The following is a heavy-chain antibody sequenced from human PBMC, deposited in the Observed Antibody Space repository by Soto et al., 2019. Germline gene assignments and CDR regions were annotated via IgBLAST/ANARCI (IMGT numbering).Heavy chain of an antibody. Sequence: SETLSLTCTVSGGSISSGGYYWSWIRQHPGKGLEWIGYIYYSGSTYYNPSLKSRVTISVDTSKNQFSLKLSSVTAADMAVYYCARLGYYDSSGYNLNAFDIWGQGTMVTVSS. CDR2: IYYSGST. D-gene: IGHD3-22*01. CDR1: GGSISSGGYY. CDR3: ARLGYYDSSGYNLNAFDI. V-gene: IGHV4-31*03. J-gene: IGHJ3*02.